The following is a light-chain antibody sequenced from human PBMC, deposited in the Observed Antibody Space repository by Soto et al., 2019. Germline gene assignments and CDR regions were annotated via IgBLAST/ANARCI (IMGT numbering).Light chain of an antibody. V-gene: IGLV2-14*01. Sequence: QSVLTQPPSASGSPGQSVTISCTGTRSDIGGYNYVSWYQQHPGKAPKLLIFEVNNRPSGVSNRFSGSKSGNTASLTLSGLQAEDEADYYCTSYASSAARVFGTGTKLTVL. CDR2: EVN. CDR3: TSYASSAARV. CDR1: RSDIGGYNY. J-gene: IGLJ1*01.